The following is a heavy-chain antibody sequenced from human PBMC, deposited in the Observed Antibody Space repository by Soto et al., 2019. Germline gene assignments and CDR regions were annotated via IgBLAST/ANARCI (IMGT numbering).Heavy chain of an antibody. CDR3: ARADYGSLSYFYYFDY. V-gene: IGHV4-31*03. CDR1: VGSIISGGYY. J-gene: IGHJ4*02. D-gene: IGHD3-10*01. Sequence: PSEALSVTCTVSVGSIISGGYYWSWILQHPGKGLEWIGYIYYSGSTYYNPSLKSRVTISVDTSKNQFSLKLSSVTAADTAVYYCARADYGSLSYFYYFDYWGQVTLFPVSS. CDR2: IYYSGST.